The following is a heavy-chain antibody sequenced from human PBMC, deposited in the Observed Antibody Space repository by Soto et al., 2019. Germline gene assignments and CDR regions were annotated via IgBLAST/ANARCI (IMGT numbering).Heavy chain of an antibody. CDR3: ASWHEREHAYDV. D-gene: IGHD1-1*01. Sequence: DVQLVESGGGLIQPGESLRLSCAAFGLTVSGKKYVAWSRRPQGKGLEWVSALYDVDGSFYADSVKGRFTTSSDSSKTTVYLQMNGLRPDDTAVYYCASWHEREHAYDVWGQGTTVTVSS. V-gene: IGHV3-53*01. CDR1: GLTVSGKKY. CDR2: LYDVDGS. J-gene: IGHJ3*01.